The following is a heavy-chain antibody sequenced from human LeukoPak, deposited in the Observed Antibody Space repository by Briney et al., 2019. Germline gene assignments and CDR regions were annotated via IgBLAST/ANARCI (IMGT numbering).Heavy chain of an antibody. Sequence: RTSETLSLTCTVSGGSITSSPYYWSWIRQPPGKGLEWIGEINHSGSTNYNPSLKSRVTISVDTSKNQFSLKLSSVTAADTAVYYCARYLPVGAIDYWGQGTLVTVSS. J-gene: IGHJ4*02. CDR2: INHSGST. D-gene: IGHD1-26*01. V-gene: IGHV4-39*07. CDR1: GGSITSSPYY. CDR3: ARYLPVGAIDY.